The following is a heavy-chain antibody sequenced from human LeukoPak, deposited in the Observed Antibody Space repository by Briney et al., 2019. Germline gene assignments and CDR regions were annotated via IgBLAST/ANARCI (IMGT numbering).Heavy chain of an antibody. CDR3: ARVLRYCSGGNCYSGGLGYMDV. CDR2: IRYDGSGK. CDR1: GFTFSSYG. D-gene: IGHD2-15*01. Sequence: SGGSLRLSCAASGFTFSSYGMHWVRQAPGKGLEWVAFIRYDGSGKYYADSVKGRFTISRDNSKSTLYLQMNSLRAEDTAVYYCARVLRYCSGGNCYSGGLGYMDVWGKGTTVTISS. J-gene: IGHJ6*03. V-gene: IGHV3-30*02.